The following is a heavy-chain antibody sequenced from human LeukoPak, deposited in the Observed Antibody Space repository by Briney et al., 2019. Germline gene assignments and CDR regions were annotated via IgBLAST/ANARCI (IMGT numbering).Heavy chain of an antibody. D-gene: IGHD3-22*01. CDR2: ISIHGGDT. CDR3: VRVLRDASGYYDY. V-gene: IGHV3-64*01. J-gene: IGHJ4*02. Sequence: GGSLRLSCAASGFTFSCYAMHWVRQAPGKGLEYVSAISIHGGDTYYANSVKGRFTISRDNSKNTLYLQMGSLRAEDMAVYYCVRVLRDASGYYDYWGQGTLVTVSS. CDR1: GFTFSCYA.